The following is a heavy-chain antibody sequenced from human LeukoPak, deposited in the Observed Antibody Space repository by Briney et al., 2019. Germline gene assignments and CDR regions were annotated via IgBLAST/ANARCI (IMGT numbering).Heavy chain of an antibody. CDR1: GFTFSSYS. V-gene: IGHV3-48*01. D-gene: IGHD6-19*01. CDR3: ARDRISIAVAGTDFDY. J-gene: IGHJ4*02. CDR2: ISSSSSTI. Sequence: PGGSLRLSCAASGFTFSSYSMNWVRQAPGKGLEWVSYISSSSSTIYYADSVKGRFTISRDNAKNSLYLQMHSLRAEDTAVYYCARDRISIAVAGTDFDYWGQGTLVTVSS.